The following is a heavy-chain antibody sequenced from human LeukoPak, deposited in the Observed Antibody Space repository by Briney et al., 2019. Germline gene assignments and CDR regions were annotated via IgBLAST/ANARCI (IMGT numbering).Heavy chain of an antibody. Sequence: GGSLRLSCAASGFTFSSYWMHWVRQAPGKGLMWVSRINSDGSSTSYADSVKGRFTISRDNAKNSLYLQMNSLRAEDTALYYCARDSLGSSSWYGDYWGQGTLVTVSS. CDR3: ARDSLGSSSWYGDY. CDR2: INSDGSST. J-gene: IGHJ4*02. V-gene: IGHV3-74*01. D-gene: IGHD6-13*01. CDR1: GFTFSSYW.